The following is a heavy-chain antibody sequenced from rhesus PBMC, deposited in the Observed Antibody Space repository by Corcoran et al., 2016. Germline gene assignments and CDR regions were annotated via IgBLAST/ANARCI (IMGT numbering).Heavy chain of an antibody. Sequence: QVQLQDSGPGVVKPSETLSLTCAVSGGSISDSDRRCWIHQPPGRGLDWIGYIYGSRMSTTYNPSLKSRVTISTATSRNQFSLKLISVTAADTAVYYCARDRGRYGLDSWGQGVVVTVSS. V-gene: IGHV4S10*01. J-gene: IGHJ6*01. D-gene: IGHD1-44*02. CDR2: IYGSRMST. CDR1: GGSISDSDR. CDR3: ARDRGRYGLDS.